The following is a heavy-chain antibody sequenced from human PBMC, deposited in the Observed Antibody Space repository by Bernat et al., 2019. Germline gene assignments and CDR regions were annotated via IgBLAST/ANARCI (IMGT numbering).Heavy chain of an antibody. V-gene: IGHV1-46*01. D-gene: IGHD6-13*01. J-gene: IGHJ4*02. CDR3: ARENKPRAIAAAGMGFDY. CDR1: GYTFTSYY. CDR2: INPSGGST. Sequence: QVQLVQSGAEVKKPGASVKVSCKASGYTFTSYYMHWVRQAPGQGLEWMGIINPSGGSTSYAQKFQGRVTMTRDTSTSTVYMELSSLRSEDKAVYYCARENKPRAIAAAGMGFDYWGQGTLVTVSS.